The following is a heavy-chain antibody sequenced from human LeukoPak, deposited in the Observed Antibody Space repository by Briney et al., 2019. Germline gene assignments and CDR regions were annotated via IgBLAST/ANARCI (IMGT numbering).Heavy chain of an antibody. CDR3: ARGDCSVNGCHGGNWFDP. CDR2: ISPNSGGT. CDR1: GYTFTGYY. Sequence: ASVKVSCKASGYTFTGYYIHWVRQAPGQGLEWMGWISPNSGGTKYAQSFQGRVTMTRDTSSSTVHMELSSLRSDDTAVYYCARGDCSVNGCHGGNWFDPWGQGTLVTVSS. J-gene: IGHJ5*02. V-gene: IGHV1-2*02. D-gene: IGHD2-15*01.